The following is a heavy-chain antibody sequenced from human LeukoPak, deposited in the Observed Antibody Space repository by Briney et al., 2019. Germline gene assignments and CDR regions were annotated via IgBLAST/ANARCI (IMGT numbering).Heavy chain of an antibody. CDR3: SRAYSTGWLGINDY. Sequence: PGRSLRLSCTASGFSFSDYAMTWVRQAPGKGLEWVGFIRNKANGGTADYAASVKGRFTISRDDSKTIAHLQMNSLKTEDTAVYYCSRAYSTGWLGINDYWGQGALVTVSS. CDR2: IRNKANGGTA. D-gene: IGHD6-19*01. CDR1: GFSFSDYA. J-gene: IGHJ4*02. V-gene: IGHV3-49*04.